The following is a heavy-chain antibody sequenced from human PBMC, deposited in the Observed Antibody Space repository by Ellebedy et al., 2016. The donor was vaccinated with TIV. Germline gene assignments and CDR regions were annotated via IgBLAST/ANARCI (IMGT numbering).Heavy chain of an antibody. V-gene: IGHV1-18*04. CDR1: GYTFRRHG. D-gene: IGHD6-13*01. J-gene: IGHJ4*02. CDR2: SSIYTDKT. Sequence: AASVKVSCKASGYTFRRHGISWVRQAPGQGLEWMGWSSIYTDKTNYAQKFQGRVTLTTDTATSTAYMELRSLKSDDTAIYYCARDRSAIAAVGTVPFDFWGQGTLVTVSS. CDR3: ARDRSAIAAVGTVPFDF.